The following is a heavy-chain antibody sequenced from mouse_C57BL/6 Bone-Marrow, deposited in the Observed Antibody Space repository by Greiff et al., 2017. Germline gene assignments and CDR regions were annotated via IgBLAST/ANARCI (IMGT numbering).Heavy chain of an antibody. CDR3: ARLRRGFDY. CDR1: GYTFTDYY. V-gene: IGHV1-19*01. CDR2: INPYNGGT. D-gene: IGHD2-12*01. Sequence: DVKLVESGPVLVKPGASVKMSCKASGYTFTDYYMNWVKQSHGKSLEWIGVINPYNGGTSYNQKFKGKATLTVDKSSSTAYMELNSLTSEDSAVYYCARLRRGFDYWGQGTTLTVSS. J-gene: IGHJ2*01.